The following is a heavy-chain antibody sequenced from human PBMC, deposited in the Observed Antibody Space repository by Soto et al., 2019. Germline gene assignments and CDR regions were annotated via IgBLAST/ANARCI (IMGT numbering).Heavy chain of an antibody. CDR3: ARAGYSSGWLAFDI. CDR2: INPNSGGT. CDR1: GYTFTGYY. D-gene: IGHD6-19*01. Sequence: ASVKVSCKASGYTFTGYYMHWVLQAPGQGLEWMGWINPNSGGTNYAQKFQGWVTMTRDTSISTAYMELSRLRSDDTAVYYCARAGYSSGWLAFDIWGQGTMVTVSS. V-gene: IGHV1-2*04. J-gene: IGHJ3*02.